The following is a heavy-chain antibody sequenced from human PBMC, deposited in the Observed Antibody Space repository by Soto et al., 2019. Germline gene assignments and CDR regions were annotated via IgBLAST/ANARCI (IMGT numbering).Heavy chain of an antibody. D-gene: IGHD3-10*01. Sequence: GRSLRLSCAASGFTFSSYGMHLVRQAPGKGLEWVSGIWYDGSNKYYADSVKGRFTISRDNSKNTLYLQMNSLRAEDTAVYYCARDLHTGARYAFDIWGQGTMVIVSS. CDR3: ARDLHTGARYAFDI. V-gene: IGHV3-33*01. CDR2: IWYDGSNK. CDR1: GFTFSSYG. J-gene: IGHJ3*02.